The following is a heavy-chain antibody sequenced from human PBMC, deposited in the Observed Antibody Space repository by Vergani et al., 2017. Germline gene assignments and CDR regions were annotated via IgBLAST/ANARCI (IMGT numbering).Heavy chain of an antibody. V-gene: IGHV3-23*04. J-gene: IGHJ4*02. CDR1: GFTFSSYA. D-gene: IGHD1-26*01. CDR3: AGDRGGATFDY. CDR2: ISGSGGST. Sequence: EVQLVESGGGLVKPGGSLRLSCAASGFTFSSYAMSWVRQAPGKGLEWVSAISGSGGSTYYADSVKGRFTISRDNSKNTLYLQMGSLRAEDMAVYYCAGDRGGATFDYWGQGTLVTVSS.